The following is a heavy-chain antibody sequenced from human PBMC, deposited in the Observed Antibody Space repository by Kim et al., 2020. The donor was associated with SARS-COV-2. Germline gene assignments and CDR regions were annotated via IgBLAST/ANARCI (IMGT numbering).Heavy chain of an antibody. V-gene: IGHV3-21*01. J-gene: IGHJ4*02. CDR3: AREGGSYSSHLGY. D-gene: IGHD1-26*01. Sequence: YADSVKGRFTNSRDNAKNSLYLQMNSLRAEDTAVYYCAREGGSYSSHLGYWGQGTLVTVSS.